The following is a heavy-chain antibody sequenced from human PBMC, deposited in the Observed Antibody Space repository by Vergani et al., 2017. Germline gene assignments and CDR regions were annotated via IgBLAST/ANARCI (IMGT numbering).Heavy chain of an antibody. D-gene: IGHD2-2*01. V-gene: IGHV3-48*01. J-gene: IGHJ6*04. CDR1: GFTFSSYS. Sequence: EVQLVESGGGLVKPGGSLRLSCAASGFTFSSYSMNWVRQAPGKGLEWVSYISSSSSTIYYADSVKGRFTISRDNAKNSLYLQMNSLRAEDTAVYYCARDRGRIVVVPAARNAPYYYGMDVWGTGTTVTVSS. CDR3: ARDRGRIVVVPAARNAPYYYGMDV. CDR2: ISSSSSTI.